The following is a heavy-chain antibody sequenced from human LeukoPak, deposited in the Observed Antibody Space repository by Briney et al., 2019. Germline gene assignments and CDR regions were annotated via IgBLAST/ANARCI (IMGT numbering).Heavy chain of an antibody. J-gene: IGHJ5*02. D-gene: IGHD2-21*01. CDR2: MSGYGDNI. CDR3: TKARGPYVAIENNWFDP. CDR1: SCTFSLYA. Sequence: PGGSLRLSCAASSCTFSLYARTCFGQAPGKWPESVSSMSGYGDNIYYADSVKERFTLSRDNYKSTLYMQMLSLRDEDTVVLHCTKARGPYVAIENNWFDPWGQGTLVTVPS. V-gene: IGHV3-23*01.